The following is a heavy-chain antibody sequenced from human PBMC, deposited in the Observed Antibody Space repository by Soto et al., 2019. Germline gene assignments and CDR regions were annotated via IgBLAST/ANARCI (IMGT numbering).Heavy chain of an antibody. CDR3: ARVMTTVTTNAAFDL. CDR2: IESDVSRT. CDR1: GFTFGSYS. J-gene: IGHJ3*01. V-gene: IGHV3-74*01. Sequence: EVQLVESGGGLVQPGGSLRLSCAASGFTFGSYSMHWVRQAPGKGLAWVPRIESDVSRTNYADSVQGRFTISRDNAKNTLYLQMNSLRAEDTAVYYCARVMTTVTTNAAFDLWGQGTMVTVSS. D-gene: IGHD4-17*01.